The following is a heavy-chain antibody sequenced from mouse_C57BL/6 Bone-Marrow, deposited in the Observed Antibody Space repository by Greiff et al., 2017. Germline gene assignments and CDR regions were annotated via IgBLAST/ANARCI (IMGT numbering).Heavy chain of an antibody. CDR3: ARWNGNGDY. V-gene: IGHV1-61*01. J-gene: IGHJ2*01. CDR1: GYTFTSYW. CDR2: IYPSDSET. Sequence: VQLQQPGAELVRPGSSVKLSCKASGYTFTSYWMDWVKQRPGQGLEWIGNIYPSDSETHYNQKFKDKATLTVDKSSSTAYMQLSSLTSEDSAVYYCARWNGNGDYWGQGTTLTVSS. D-gene: IGHD2-1*01.